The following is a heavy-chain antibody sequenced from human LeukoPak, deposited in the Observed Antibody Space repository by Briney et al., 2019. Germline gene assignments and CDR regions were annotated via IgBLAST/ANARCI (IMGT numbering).Heavy chain of an antibody. CDR1: GYRFTSYW. Sequence: GESLKISCKGSGYRFTSYWIGWVRPIPGKGLGGMGIIYPGDSDTRYSPSFQGQVTISADKSISTAYLQWSSLKASDTAMYYCARHLGSEPRGYYGMDVWGQGTTVTVSS. CDR2: IYPGDSDT. CDR3: ARHLGSEPRGYYGMDV. J-gene: IGHJ6*02. V-gene: IGHV5-51*01. D-gene: IGHD6-25*01.